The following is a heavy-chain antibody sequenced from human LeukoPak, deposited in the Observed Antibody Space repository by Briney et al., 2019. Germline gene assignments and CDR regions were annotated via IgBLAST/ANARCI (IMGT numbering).Heavy chain of an antibody. Sequence: GGSLRLSCAASGFTFSSYAMIWVRQAPGKGLEWVSAIGGSGTSTFYADSVRGRFTISRDNSKNTLYLQMNSLRAEDTAVYYCAKASQGHPPYYCSMDVWGQGTTVTVSS. V-gene: IGHV3-23*01. CDR1: GFTFSSYA. J-gene: IGHJ6*02. CDR2: IGGSGTST. CDR3: AKASQGHPPYYCSMDV.